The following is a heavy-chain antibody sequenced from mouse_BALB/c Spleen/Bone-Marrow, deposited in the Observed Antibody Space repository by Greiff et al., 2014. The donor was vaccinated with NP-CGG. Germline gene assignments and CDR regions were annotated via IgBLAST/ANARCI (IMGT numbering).Heavy chain of an antibody. Sequence: VQLQQSGPEVVKPGASVKISCKTSGYTFTEYTMHRVKQSHGKSLEWIGGINPNNGGTTYNQKFKGKATLTVDKSSSTAYMELRSLTSEDSAVYYCARSYGYERSWFAYWGQGTLVTVSA. D-gene: IGHD2-2*01. J-gene: IGHJ3*01. V-gene: IGHV1-18*01. CDR1: GYTFTEYT. CDR3: ARSYGYERSWFAY. CDR2: INPNNGGT.